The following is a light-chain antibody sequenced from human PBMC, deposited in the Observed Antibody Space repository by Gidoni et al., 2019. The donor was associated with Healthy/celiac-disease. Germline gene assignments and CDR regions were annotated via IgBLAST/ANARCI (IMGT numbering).Light chain of an antibody. CDR2: GAS. V-gene: IGKV3-20*01. CDR1: QSVSSSY. J-gene: IGKJ1*01. CDR3: QQYGSSPST. Sequence: EIVLTQSPGTRSLSPGERATLSCRASQSVSSSYLAWYQQKPGQAPRLLIYGASSRATGLSDRFSGSGSGTAFTLTISRLEPEDFAVYYCQQYGSSPSTFGQGTQVEIK.